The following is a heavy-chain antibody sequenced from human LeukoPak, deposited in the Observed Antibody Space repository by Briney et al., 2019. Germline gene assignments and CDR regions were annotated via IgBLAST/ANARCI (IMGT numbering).Heavy chain of an antibody. Sequence: GGSLRLSCAASGFTFSSYGMHWVRQAPGKGLEWVAVISYDGSNKYYADSVEGRFTISRDNSKNTLYLQMNSLKTEDTAVYYCTTAPLNFLWFSPWGQGTLVTVSS. J-gene: IGHJ5*02. CDR3: TTAPLNFLWFSP. CDR2: ISYDGSNK. CDR1: GFTFSSYG. V-gene: IGHV3-30*03.